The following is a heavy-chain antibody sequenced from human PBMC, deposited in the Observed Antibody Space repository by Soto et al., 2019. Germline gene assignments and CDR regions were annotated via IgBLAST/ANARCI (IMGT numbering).Heavy chain of an antibody. J-gene: IGHJ4*02. V-gene: IGHV3-15*07. CDR1: DFTFSNAW. Sequence: GSLRLSCAASDFTFSNAWINWVRQAPGKGLEWVGRIKSKTHGGTTDFAAPVKGRFAISRDDSKNMVYLQMNSLKTEDTGIYYCARRTLLTTVTNFDYWGQGTLVTVSS. D-gene: IGHD4-17*01. CDR3: ARRTLLTTVTNFDY. CDR2: IKSKTHGGTT.